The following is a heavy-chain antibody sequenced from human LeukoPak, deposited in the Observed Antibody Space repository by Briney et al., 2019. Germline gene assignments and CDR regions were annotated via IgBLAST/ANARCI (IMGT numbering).Heavy chain of an antibody. CDR1: GFTFSDYD. J-gene: IGHJ5*02. V-gene: IGHV3-23*01. Sequence: GGSLRLSCVASGFTFSDYDMNWVRQAPMKGLEWVSAIRGNGDTTYYADSVKGRFTITRDNSRNTVNLQMNGLRADDTARYYCAKGRQDFDFWRFDLWGQGILVIVSS. D-gene: IGHD3-3*01. CDR3: AKGRQDFDFWRFDL. CDR2: IRGNGDTT.